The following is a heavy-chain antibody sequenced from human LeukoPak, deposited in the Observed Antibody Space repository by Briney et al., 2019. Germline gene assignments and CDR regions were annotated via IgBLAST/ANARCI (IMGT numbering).Heavy chain of an antibody. Sequence: ASVKVSCKASGYTFTSYYMHWVRQAPGQGLEWMGIINPSGGSTSYAQKFQGRVTMTRDTSASTVYMELSSLRSEDTAVYYCARGLDIVGAIRPFDYWGQGTLVTVSS. CDR3: ARGLDIVGAIRPFDY. CDR1: GYTFTSYY. V-gene: IGHV1-46*01. CDR2: INPSGGST. D-gene: IGHD1-26*01. J-gene: IGHJ4*02.